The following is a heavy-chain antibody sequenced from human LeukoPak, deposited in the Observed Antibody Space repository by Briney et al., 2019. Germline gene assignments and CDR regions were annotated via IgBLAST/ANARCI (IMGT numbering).Heavy chain of an antibody. CDR2: IIPILGIA. Sequence: EASVKVSCKASGGTFSSYAISWVRQAPGQGLEWMGRIIPILGIANYAQKFQGRVTITADKSTSTAYMELSSLRSEDTAVYYCARGEVGATEMDVWGQGTTVTVSS. J-gene: IGHJ6*02. D-gene: IGHD1-26*01. CDR3: ARGEVGATEMDV. CDR1: GGTFSSYA. V-gene: IGHV1-69*04.